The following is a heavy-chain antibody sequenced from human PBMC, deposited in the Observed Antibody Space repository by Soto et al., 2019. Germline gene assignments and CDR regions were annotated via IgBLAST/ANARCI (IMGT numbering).Heavy chain of an antibody. D-gene: IGHD2-2*01. J-gene: IGHJ3*02. V-gene: IGHV3-33*01. CDR3: ARGISRCSSTSCYDAFDI. CDR2: IWYDGSNK. Sequence: GGALRLSCAASGVTFSSYGMHWVRQAPSKGLEWVEVIWYDGSNKYYADSVKGRFTISRDNSKNTLYLQMPSLRDEDTAVYYCARGISRCSSTSCYDAFDIWGQGTMVTVSS. CDR1: GVTFSSYG.